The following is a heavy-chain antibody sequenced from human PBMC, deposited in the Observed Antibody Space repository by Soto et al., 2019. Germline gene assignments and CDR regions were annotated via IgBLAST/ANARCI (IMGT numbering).Heavy chain of an antibody. CDR3: ARGFDYSGSTQLYDY. CDR1: GGTFSSYA. J-gene: IGHJ4*02. CDR2: IIPIFGTA. D-gene: IGHD1-26*01. Sequence: GASVKVSCKASGGTFSSYAISWVRQAPGQGLEWMGGIIPIFGTANYAQKFQGRVTITADESTSTAYMELSSLRSEDTAVYYCARGFDYSGSTQLYDYWGQGTLVTVSS. V-gene: IGHV1-69*13.